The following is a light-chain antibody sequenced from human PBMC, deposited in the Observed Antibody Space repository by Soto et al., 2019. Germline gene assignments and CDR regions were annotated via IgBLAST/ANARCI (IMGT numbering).Light chain of an antibody. CDR1: QSISRW. Sequence: DIQMTQSTSPLSASVGDRVTITCRASQSISRWLAWYRQKPGKAPKLLIYDASTLKTGVPSRFSGSGSGTEFTLTIGSLQPDDFASYYCQQYKSYSGMFGQGSKVDI. CDR2: DAS. CDR3: QQYKSYSGM. V-gene: IGKV1-5*01. J-gene: IGKJ1*01.